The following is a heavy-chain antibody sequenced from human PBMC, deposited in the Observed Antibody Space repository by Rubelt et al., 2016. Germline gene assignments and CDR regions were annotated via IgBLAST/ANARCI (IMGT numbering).Heavy chain of an antibody. CDR3: AREKGQWLVHYWFDP. CDR2: IWYDGSNK. D-gene: IGHD6-19*01. V-gene: IGHV3-33*01. CDR1: SSYG. Sequence: SSYGMHWVRQAQGKGLEWVAVIWYDGSNKYYADSVKGRFTISRDNSKNTLYLQMNSLRAEDTAVYYCAREKGQWLVHYWFDPWGQGTLVTVSA. J-gene: IGHJ5*02.